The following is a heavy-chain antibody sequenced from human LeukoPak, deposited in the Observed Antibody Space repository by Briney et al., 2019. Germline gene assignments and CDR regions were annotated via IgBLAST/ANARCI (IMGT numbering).Heavy chain of an antibody. Sequence: PSETLSLTCTVSGGSISSYYWSWIRQPPGKGLEWIGYIYYSGSTNYNPSLKSRVTISVDTSKNQFSLKLSSVTAADTAVYYCARKDFGGARAVDYWGQGTLVTVSS. D-gene: IGHD3-16*01. J-gene: IGHJ4*02. CDR1: GGSISSYY. CDR2: IYYSGST. V-gene: IGHV4-59*12. CDR3: ARKDFGGARAVDY.